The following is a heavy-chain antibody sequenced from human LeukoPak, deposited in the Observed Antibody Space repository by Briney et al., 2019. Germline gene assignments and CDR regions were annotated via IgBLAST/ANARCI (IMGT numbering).Heavy chain of an antibody. Sequence: GGSLRLSCAASGFTFSSYGIHWVRQAPGKGLEWVAFIRYDGSNKYYADSVKGRFTISRDISKNTLYLQMNSLRAEDTAVYYCASGYSSAWCFDFWGQGTLVTVSS. CDR3: ASGYSSAWCFDF. CDR1: GFTFSSYG. CDR2: IRYDGSNK. J-gene: IGHJ4*02. D-gene: IGHD6-19*01. V-gene: IGHV3-30*02.